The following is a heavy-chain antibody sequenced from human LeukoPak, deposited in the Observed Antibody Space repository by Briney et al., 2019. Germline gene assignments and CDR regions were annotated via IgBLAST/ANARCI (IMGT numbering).Heavy chain of an antibody. D-gene: IGHD2-8*01. CDR2: ITSSSTYT. CDR1: GFTFSSYN. V-gene: IGHV3-21*01. CDR3: AKDPDGYCTNGVCYADY. J-gene: IGHJ4*02. Sequence: GGSLRLSCAASGFTFSSYNMNWVRQAPGKGLEWVSSITSSSTYTFYADSVKGRFTISRDNAKNSLYLQMNSLRAEDAAVYYCAKDPDGYCTNGVCYADYWGQGTLVTVSS.